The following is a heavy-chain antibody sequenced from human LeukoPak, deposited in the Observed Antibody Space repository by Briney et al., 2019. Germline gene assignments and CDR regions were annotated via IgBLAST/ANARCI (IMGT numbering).Heavy chain of an antibody. V-gene: IGHV4-30-4*08. J-gene: IGHJ5*02. CDR3: ARGSIVGATLEFDP. CDR1: GGSLSSGDYY. D-gene: IGHD1-26*01. Sequence: PSETLSLTCTVSGGSLSSGDYYWSWIRQPPGKGLEWIGYIYYSGSTYYNPSLKSRVTISVDTSKNQFSLKLSSVTAADTAVYYCARGSIVGATLEFDPWGQGTLVTVSS. CDR2: IYYSGST.